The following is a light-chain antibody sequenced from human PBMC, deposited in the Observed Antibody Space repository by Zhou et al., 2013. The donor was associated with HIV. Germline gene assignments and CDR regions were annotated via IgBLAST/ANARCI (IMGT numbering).Light chain of an antibody. CDR2: EVS. V-gene: IGKV2D-29*01. CDR3: MQNIQLPLT. J-gene: IGKJ4*01. CDR1: QSLLHRDGDTY. Sequence: DIVLTQTPVSLPVTPGQPASISCRSSQSLLHRDGDTYLYWYLQKPGQPPQLLISEVSNRFSGVPDRFSGSGSGTDFTLKISRVEAEDVGIYYCMQNIQLPLTFGGGTKVEIK.